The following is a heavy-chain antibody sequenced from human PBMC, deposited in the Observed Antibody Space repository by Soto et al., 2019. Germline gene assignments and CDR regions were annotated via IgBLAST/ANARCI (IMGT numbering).Heavy chain of an antibody. CDR1: GGSIRSYY. Sequence: SETLSLTCAVSGGSIRSYYLSWIRQSPGKGLEWIGYIYYNGNTKYNPSLKSRVTISADTPNNQFSLNMGSVSAADTAVYYCARLYYVSGRPLMDVWGQGTTVTVSS. CDR3: ARLYYVSGRPLMDV. CDR2: IYYNGNT. J-gene: IGHJ6*02. V-gene: IGHV4-59*01. D-gene: IGHD3-10*01.